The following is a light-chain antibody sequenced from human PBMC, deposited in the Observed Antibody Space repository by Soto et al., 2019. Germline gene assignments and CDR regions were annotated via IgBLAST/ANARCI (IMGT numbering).Light chain of an antibody. CDR3: QTWGTGTQLI. J-gene: IGLJ2*01. CDR2: VNSDSSH. V-gene: IGLV4-69*01. Sequence: QAVLTQSPSASASLGASVRLSCTLSSGHSSYAIAWHQQQPKKGPRYLMKVNSDSSHSKGDGIPDRFSGSSSGAERHLTISSLQSEDEADYYCQTWGTGTQLIFGGGTKRTVL. CDR1: SGHSSYA.